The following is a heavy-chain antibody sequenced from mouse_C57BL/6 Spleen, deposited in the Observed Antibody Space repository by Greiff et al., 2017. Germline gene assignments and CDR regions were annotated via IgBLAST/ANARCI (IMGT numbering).Heavy chain of an antibody. J-gene: IGHJ3*01. CDR2: IYPGSGST. CDR3: ARGYYYGSSSSCAY. Sequence: QVQLQQSGAELVKPGASVKMSCKASGYTFTSYWITWVKQRPGQGLEWIGDIYPGSGSTNYHEKFKSKATLAVDTSSSTAYMQLSSLTSEDSAVYYCARGYYYGSSSSCAYWGQGTLVTVSA. V-gene: IGHV1-55*01. D-gene: IGHD1-1*01. CDR1: GYTFTSYW.